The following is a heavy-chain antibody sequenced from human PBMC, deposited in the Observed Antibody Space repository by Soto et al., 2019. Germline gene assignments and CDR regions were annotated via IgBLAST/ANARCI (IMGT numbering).Heavy chain of an antibody. CDR3: AKLRYFDWPQYTNAFDI. V-gene: IGHV3-23*01. CDR2: ISGSCGST. Sequence: GGSLRLSCAASGFTFSSYAMSWVRQAPGKGLEWVSAISGSCGSTYYADSVKGRFTISRDNSKNTLYLQMNSLRAEDTAVYYCAKLRYFDWPQYTNAFDIWGQGTMVTVSS. J-gene: IGHJ3*02. D-gene: IGHD3-9*01. CDR1: GFTFSSYA.